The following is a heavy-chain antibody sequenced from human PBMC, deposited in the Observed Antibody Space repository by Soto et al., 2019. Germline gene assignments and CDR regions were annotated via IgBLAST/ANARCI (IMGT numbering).Heavy chain of an antibody. V-gene: IGHV4-38-2*02. Sequence: PSETLSLTCTVSGDSIISVYHWAWIRQPLGKGLEWVASIYHTGTTYYNPSLTSRVTISVDTSKNQFSLKLRSVTAADSAVYYFAGRHSGSNFDYWGQGTLVTVSS. CDR1: GDSIISVYH. CDR2: IYHTGTT. CDR3: AGRHSGSNFDY. D-gene: IGHD3-22*01. J-gene: IGHJ4*02.